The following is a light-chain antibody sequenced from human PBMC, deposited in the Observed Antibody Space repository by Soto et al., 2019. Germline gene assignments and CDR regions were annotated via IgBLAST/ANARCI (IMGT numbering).Light chain of an antibody. CDR1: SSDVGGYNY. J-gene: IGLJ1*01. CDR2: EVS. CDR3: SSYSSSNGLYV. Sequence: QSALTQPASVSGSPGQSITISCTGTSSDVGGYNYVSWYQQHPGKVPKLMIHEVSNRPSGVSYRFSGSKSGNTASLTISGLQAEDDADYYCSSYSSSNGLYVFGTGTKVTVL. V-gene: IGLV2-14*01.